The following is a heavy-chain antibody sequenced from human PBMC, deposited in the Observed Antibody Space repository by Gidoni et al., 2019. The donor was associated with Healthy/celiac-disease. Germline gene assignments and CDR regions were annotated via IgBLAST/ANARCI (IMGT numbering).Heavy chain of an antibody. Sequence: EVQLLESGGGLVQPGGSLRLSCAASGFTVSSYAMSWVRQAPGKGLEWVSAISGSGGSTYYADSVKGRFTISRDNSKNTLYLQMNSLRAEDTAVYYCAKFYSGYGDRGEFQHWGQGTLVTVSS. CDR1: GFTVSSYA. V-gene: IGHV3-23*01. J-gene: IGHJ1*01. D-gene: IGHD5-12*01. CDR2: ISGSGGST. CDR3: AKFYSGYGDRGEFQH.